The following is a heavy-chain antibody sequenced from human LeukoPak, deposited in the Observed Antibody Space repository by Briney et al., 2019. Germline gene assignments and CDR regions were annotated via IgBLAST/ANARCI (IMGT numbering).Heavy chain of an antibody. J-gene: IGHJ5*02. Sequence: SETLSLTCTVSGGSISSGDYYWSWIRQPPGKGLEWIGYIYYSGSTYYNSSLKSRVTISVDTSKNQFSLKLSSVTAADTAVYYCARGDRSRSGDWFDPWGQGTLVTVSS. CDR3: ARGDRSRSGDWFDP. CDR1: GGSISSGDYY. D-gene: IGHD1-26*01. V-gene: IGHV4-30-4*08. CDR2: IYYSGST.